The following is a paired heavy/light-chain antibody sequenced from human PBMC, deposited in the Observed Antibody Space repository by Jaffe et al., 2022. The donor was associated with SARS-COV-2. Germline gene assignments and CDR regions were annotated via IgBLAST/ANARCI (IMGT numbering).Light chain of an antibody. J-gene: IGLJ2*01. Sequence: QSVLTQPPSVSAAPGQKVTISCSGANSNIGNHYVSWYQQLPGTAPKPLIYDNNNRHSGIPDRFSGSKSGTSATLGITGLQTGDEADYYCATWDRSLSAKVFGGGTRLTVL. CDR2: DNN. CDR3: ATWDRSLSAKV. CDR1: NSNIGNHY. V-gene: IGLV1-51*01.
Heavy chain of an antibody. CDR3: ARDCSGPGCSTDFDY. CDR1: GGPINSDIYF. D-gene: IGHD2-2*01. CDR2: ISTSGYT. Sequence: QVQLQESGPGVVQPSQTLSLTCTVSGGPINSDIYFWTWIRQPAGKGLEWIGRISTSGYTDYSPSLRSRVSMSVDTSKNQFSLRLTSVTAADTAVYFCARDCSGPGCSTDFDYWGQGTLVTVFS. J-gene: IGHJ4*02. V-gene: IGHV4-61*02.